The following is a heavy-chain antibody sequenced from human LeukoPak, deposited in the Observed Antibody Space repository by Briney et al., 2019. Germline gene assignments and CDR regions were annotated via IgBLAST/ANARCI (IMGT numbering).Heavy chain of an antibody. J-gene: IGHJ4*02. V-gene: IGHV3-11*01. D-gene: IGHD3-22*01. CDR1: GFTFSDYY. Sequence: GGSLRLSCAASGFTFSDYYMSWIRQAPGKGLEWVSYISSSGSTIYYADSVKGRFTISRDNAKNSLYLQMNSLRAEDTAVYYCARGPLDYYDSSGYHDYWGQGTLVTVSS. CDR2: ISSSGSTI. CDR3: ARGPLDYYDSSGYHDY.